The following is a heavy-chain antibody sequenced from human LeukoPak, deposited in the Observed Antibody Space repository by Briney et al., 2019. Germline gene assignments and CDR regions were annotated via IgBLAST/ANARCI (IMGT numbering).Heavy chain of an antibody. J-gene: IGHJ4*02. CDR1: GGSISSYY. CDR3: ARHPKYGSSWYSFDY. D-gene: IGHD6-13*01. Sequence: SETLSLTCTVSGGSISSYYWSWIRQPPGKGLEWIGYIYYSGSTNYNPSLKSRVTMSVDTSKNQFSLKLSSVTAADTAVYYCARHPKYGSSWYSFDYWGQRTLVTVSS. V-gene: IGHV4-59*08. CDR2: IYYSGST.